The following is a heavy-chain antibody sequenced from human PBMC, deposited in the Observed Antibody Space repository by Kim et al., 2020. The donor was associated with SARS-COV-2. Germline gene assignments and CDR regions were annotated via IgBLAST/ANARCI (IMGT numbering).Heavy chain of an antibody. CDR2: ST. V-gene: IGHV1-46*01. J-gene: IGHJ4*02. D-gene: IGHD3-16*01. CDR3: ARTRGEYYFDH. Sequence: STNYAQKVPGRGTMARDRSTSTVYMELSSLRSEDTAVYYCARTRGEYYFDHWGQGTLVTVSS.